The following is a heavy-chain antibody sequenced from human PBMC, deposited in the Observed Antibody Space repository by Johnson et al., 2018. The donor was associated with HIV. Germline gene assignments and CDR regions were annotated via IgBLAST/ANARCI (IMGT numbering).Heavy chain of an antibody. CDR1: GFTFSSYA. CDR2: VYSGGNT. D-gene: IGHD1-1*01. Sequence: VQLVESGGGVVQPGRSLRLSCAASGFTFSSYAMHWVRQAPGKGLEWVSIVYSGGNTYYTDSVRGRFTISRDNSKHTLYLQMNSLRAEDTAVYYCTTGVFHAFDMWGQGTMVTVSS. CDR3: TTGVFHAFDM. J-gene: IGHJ3*02. V-gene: IGHV3-NL1*01.